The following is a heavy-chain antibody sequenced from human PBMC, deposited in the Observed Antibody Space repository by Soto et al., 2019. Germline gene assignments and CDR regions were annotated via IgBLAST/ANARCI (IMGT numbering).Heavy chain of an antibody. J-gene: IGHJ4*02. Sequence: QVQLQESGPGLVKPSQTLTLTCTVSGGSISSGSFYWSWIRQHPGKGLEWIGHISDSGSSYYNPSLESRVTISVDTSKNQFSLKLSAVTAADTAVYSCARTTFYDIFTAYYSLFDYWGQGTLVTVSS. CDR1: GGSISSGSFY. CDR2: ISDSGSS. V-gene: IGHV4-31*03. CDR3: ARTTFYDIFTAYYSLFDY. D-gene: IGHD3-9*01.